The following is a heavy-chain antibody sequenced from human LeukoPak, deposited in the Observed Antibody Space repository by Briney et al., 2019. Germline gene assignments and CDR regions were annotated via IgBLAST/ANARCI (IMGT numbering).Heavy chain of an antibody. J-gene: IGHJ4*02. CDR3: AIQSPYGGRFGVDDD. Sequence: SGGSLRLSCAASGFTFSSYGMHWVRQAPGKGLEWVAFIRYDGSNKYYADSVKGRFTISRDNSKNTLCLQMNSLRVEDTAVYYCAIQSPYGGRFGVDDDWGRGTLVTVSS. D-gene: IGHD1-26*01. V-gene: IGHV3-30*02. CDR2: IRYDGSNK. CDR1: GFTFSSYG.